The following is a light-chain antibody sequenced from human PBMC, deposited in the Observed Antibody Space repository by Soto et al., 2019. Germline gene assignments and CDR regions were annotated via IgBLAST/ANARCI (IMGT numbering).Light chain of an antibody. CDR3: QQHADWPLT. CDR2: AAF. V-gene: IGKV3-11*01. J-gene: IGKJ4*01. Sequence: EIVLTQSPATLSLSPGERATLSCRASRSVGNNLAWYQKKPGQAPGLLIYAAFTRATGIPARFSGSGSGTDFPLTSSSLEPEDFAVYYCQQHADWPLTFGGGTKVEIK. CDR1: RSVGNN.